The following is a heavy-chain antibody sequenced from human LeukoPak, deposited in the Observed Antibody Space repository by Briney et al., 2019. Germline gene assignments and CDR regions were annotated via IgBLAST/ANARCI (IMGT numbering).Heavy chain of an antibody. D-gene: IGHD3-9*01. CDR3: ASYRATADILTGYYNGNAFDI. Sequence: ASVKVSCKASGYTFTSYGISWVRQAPGQGLEWMGWISAYNGNTNYAQKLQGRVTMTTDTSTSTAYMELRSLRSDDTAVYYCASYRATADILTGYYNGNAFDIWGQGTMVTVSS. CDR1: GYTFTSYG. CDR2: ISAYNGNT. J-gene: IGHJ3*02. V-gene: IGHV1-18*01.